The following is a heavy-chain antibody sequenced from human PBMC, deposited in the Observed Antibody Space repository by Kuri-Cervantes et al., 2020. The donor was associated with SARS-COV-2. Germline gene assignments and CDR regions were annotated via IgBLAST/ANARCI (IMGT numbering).Heavy chain of an antibody. CDR3: ARDYYYDSSGYFFDP. CDR2: INPNSGGT. V-gene: IGHV1-2*02. J-gene: IGHJ5*02. D-gene: IGHD3-22*01. CDR1: GYTFTGYY. Sequence: ASVKVSCKASGYTFTGYYMHWVRQAPGQGLEWMGWINPNSGGTNYAQKFQGRVTMTRDTSISTAYMELSRLRSDDTAVCYCARDYYYDSSGYFFDPWGQGTLVTVSS.